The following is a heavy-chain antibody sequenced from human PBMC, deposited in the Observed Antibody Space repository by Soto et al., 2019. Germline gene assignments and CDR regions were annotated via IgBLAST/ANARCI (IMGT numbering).Heavy chain of an antibody. V-gene: IGHV4-59*01. Sequence: PSETLCLTCTVSVGSISSYYWSWIRRPPGKGLEWIGYIYYIGITNYNPSLKSRVTISVETSKNQFSLKLRPVTAADTAVYYCDRDAAVAGSSHWFDHWGQGTLVTVSS. CDR2: IYYIGIT. CDR3: DRDAAVAGSSHWFDH. D-gene: IGHD6-19*01. J-gene: IGHJ5*02. CDR1: VGSISSYY.